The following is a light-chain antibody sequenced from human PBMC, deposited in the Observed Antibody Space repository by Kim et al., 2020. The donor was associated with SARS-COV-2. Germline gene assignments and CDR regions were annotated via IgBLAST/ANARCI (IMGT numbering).Light chain of an antibody. CDR2: DVT. J-gene: IGLJ1*01. CDR1: TSACGGYNS. V-gene: IGLV2-14*04. CDR3: CSYTGSDTYV. Sequence: QSITISCTGTTSACGGYNSVSWYQQHPGTTPKLIIYDVTQRPSGISNRLSGSKSGNTASLTISGLQSEDEADYHCCSYTGSDTYVFGTGTKVTVL.